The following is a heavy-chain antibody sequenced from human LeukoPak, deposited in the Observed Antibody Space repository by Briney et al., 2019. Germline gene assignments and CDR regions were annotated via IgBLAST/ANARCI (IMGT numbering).Heavy chain of an antibody. CDR3: ARDLLKDAFDI. V-gene: IGHV4-59*01. Sequence: PSETLSLTCTVSGGSISSYYWSWIRQPPGKGLEWIGYIYYSGSTNYNPSLKSRVTISVDTSKNQFSLKLSSVTAADTAVYYCARDLLKDAFDIWGQGTMVTVSS. J-gene: IGHJ3*02. CDR1: GGSISSYY. CDR2: IYYSGST.